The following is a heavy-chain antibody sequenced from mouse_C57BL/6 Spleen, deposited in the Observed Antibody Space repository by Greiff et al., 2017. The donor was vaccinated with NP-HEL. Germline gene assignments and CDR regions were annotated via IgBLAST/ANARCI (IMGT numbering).Heavy chain of an antibody. J-gene: IGHJ4*01. CDR3: VYEDDYDEGTYAMDY. CDR2: IRSKSSNYAT. Sequence: EVMLVESGGGLVQPKGSLKLSCAASGFTFNTYAMHWVRQAPGKGLEWVARIRSKSSNYATYYADSVKDRFTISRDDSQSMLYLQMNNLKTEDTAMYYCVYEDDYDEGTYAMDYWGQGTSVTVSS. CDR1: GFTFNTYA. D-gene: IGHD2-4*01. V-gene: IGHV10-3*01.